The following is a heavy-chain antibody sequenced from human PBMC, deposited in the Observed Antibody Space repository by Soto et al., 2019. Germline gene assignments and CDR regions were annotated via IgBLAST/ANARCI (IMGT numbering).Heavy chain of an antibody. CDR1: GYTFTSYG. CDR3: ARGEVAPGNYYYGMDV. J-gene: IGHJ6*02. CDR2: ISAYNGNT. D-gene: IGHD1-26*01. Sequence: ASVKVSCKASGYTFTSYGISWVRQAPGQGLEWMGWISAYNGNTNYAQKLQGRVTMTTDTSTSTAYMELRSLRSDDTAVYYCARGEVAPGNYYYGMDVWGQGTTVTVSS. V-gene: IGHV1-18*01.